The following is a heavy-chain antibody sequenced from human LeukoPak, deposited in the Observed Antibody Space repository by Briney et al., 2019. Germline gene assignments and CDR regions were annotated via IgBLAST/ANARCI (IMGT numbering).Heavy chain of an antibody. CDR2: IYYSGST. Sequence: SETLSHTCTVSGISISSYFWSWIRQPPGKGLEWIGYIYYSGSTNYNPSLKSRVTISVGTSKNQFSLKLSSMTAADTAVYYCARDRGGGQTVFDYWGQGTLVTVSS. J-gene: IGHJ4*02. CDR3: ARDRGGGQTVFDY. CDR1: GISISSYF. D-gene: IGHD1-26*01. V-gene: IGHV4-59*01.